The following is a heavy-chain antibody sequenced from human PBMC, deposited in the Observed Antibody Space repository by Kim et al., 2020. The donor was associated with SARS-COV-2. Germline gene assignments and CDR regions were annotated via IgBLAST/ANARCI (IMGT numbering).Heavy chain of an antibody. Sequence: GGSLRLSCAASGFTFSSYAMSWVRQAPGKGLEWVSGISDSGGSTYYADSVKGRFTISRDISKNTLFLQMNSLRAEDTAVYYCAKDGGYTYAYQAPFDYWGQGTLVTVSS. CDR1: GFTFSSYA. CDR2: ISDSGGST. CDR3: AKDGGYTYAYQAPFDY. J-gene: IGHJ4*02. D-gene: IGHD5-18*01. V-gene: IGHV3-23*01.